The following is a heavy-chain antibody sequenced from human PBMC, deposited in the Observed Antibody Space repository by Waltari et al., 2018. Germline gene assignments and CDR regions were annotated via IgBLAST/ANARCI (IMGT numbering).Heavy chain of an antibody. D-gene: IGHD4-17*01. CDR2: IYYSGST. Sequence: QLQLQESGPGLVKPSETLSLTCTVSGGSISRSSYYWGWIRQPQGKGLEWIGSIYYSGSTYYNPSLKSRVTISVDTSKNQFSLKLSSVTAADTAVYYCARPGPDYGGNKRTHWYFDLWGRGTLVTVSS. CDR1: GGSISRSSYY. J-gene: IGHJ2*01. V-gene: IGHV4-39*01. CDR3: ARPGPDYGGNKRTHWYFDL.